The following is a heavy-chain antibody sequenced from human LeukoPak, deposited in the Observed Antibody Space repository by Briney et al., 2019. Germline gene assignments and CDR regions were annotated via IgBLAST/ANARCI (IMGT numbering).Heavy chain of an antibody. D-gene: IGHD3-16*01. J-gene: IGHJ6*03. CDR1: GFTFDDYA. CDR3: AKDRGSSEYYYYYMDV. Sequence: GRSLRLSCAASGFTFDDYAMHWVRQAPGKGLEWVSGINWDGGSIGYADSVKGRFTISRDNAKNSLYLQMNSLRAEDTALYYCAKDRGSSEYYYYYMDVWGKGTTVTFSS. V-gene: IGHV3-9*01. CDR2: INWDGGSI.